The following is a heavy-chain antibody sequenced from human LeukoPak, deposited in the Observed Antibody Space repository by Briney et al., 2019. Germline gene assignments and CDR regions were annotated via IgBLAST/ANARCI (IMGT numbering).Heavy chain of an antibody. V-gene: IGHV3-30-3*01. Sequence: PGGSLRLSCAASGFTFSSYAMSWVRQAPGKGLEWVAFISYDGSTKYYADSVKGRFTISRDNSKNTLYLQMNSLRVEDTAVHYCARGPSAIVVDYWGQGTLVTVSS. CDR3: ARGPSAIVVDY. D-gene: IGHD3-22*01. J-gene: IGHJ4*02. CDR2: ISYDGSTK. CDR1: GFTFSSYA.